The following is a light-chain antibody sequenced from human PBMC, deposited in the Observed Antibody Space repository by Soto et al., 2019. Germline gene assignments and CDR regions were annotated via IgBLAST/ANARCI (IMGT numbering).Light chain of an antibody. CDR1: SSDVGDYNY. CDR3: CSYAGSYTWV. Sequence: QSALPQPRSVSGSPGQSVTLSCTGTSSDVGDYNYVSWYQQHPGKAPKLLIYAVNMRPSGVPDRFSGSKSGNTASLTISGLQAEDEADYSCCSYAGSYTWVFGGGTQLTVL. CDR2: AVN. J-gene: IGLJ3*02. V-gene: IGLV2-11*01.